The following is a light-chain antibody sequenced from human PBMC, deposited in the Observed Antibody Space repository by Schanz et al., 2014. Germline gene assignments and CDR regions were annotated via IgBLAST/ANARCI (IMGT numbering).Light chain of an antibody. V-gene: IGKV3-20*01. CDR2: NAS. Sequence: EIVLTRSPGTLSLSPGERATLSCRASQSVSSSYLAWYQQKPGQAPRLLIYNASKRATGIPDRFSGSGSGTDFTLSISRLEPEDFAVYYCQHYDSSSLFTFGRGTRLEI. J-gene: IGKJ5*01. CDR3: QHYDSSSLFT. CDR1: QSVSSSY.